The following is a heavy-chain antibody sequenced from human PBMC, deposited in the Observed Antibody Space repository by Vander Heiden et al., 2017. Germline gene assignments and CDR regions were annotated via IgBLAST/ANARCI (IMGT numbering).Heavy chain of an antibody. V-gene: IGHV3-9*01. Sequence: EVQLVESGGGLVQPGRSLRLSCAASGFTFDDYAMHWVRQAPGKGLEWVSGISWNSGSIGYADSVKGRFTISRDNAKNSLYLQMNSLRAEDTALYYCAKDRGRGGGWSSDFDYWGQGTLVTVSS. CDR1: GFTFDDYA. J-gene: IGHJ4*02. D-gene: IGHD6-19*01. CDR3: AKDRGRGGGWSSDFDY. CDR2: ISWNSGSI.